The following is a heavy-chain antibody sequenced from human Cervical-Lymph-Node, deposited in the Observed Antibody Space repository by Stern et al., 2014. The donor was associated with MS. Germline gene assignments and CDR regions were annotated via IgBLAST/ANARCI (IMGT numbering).Heavy chain of an antibody. CDR3: ARGSSLVDY. V-gene: IGHV1-18*03. J-gene: IGHJ4*02. CDR1: GYTFTSYS. Sequence: QVQLVQSGAEVKKPGASVKVSCRASGYTFTSYSITWVRQAPGQGLEWMGWISASLGVPNYAQKFQGRVTMTTDTSTSTAYMDLSSLRSDDMAVYYCARGSSLVDYWGQGTLVTVSS. CDR2: ISASLGVP.